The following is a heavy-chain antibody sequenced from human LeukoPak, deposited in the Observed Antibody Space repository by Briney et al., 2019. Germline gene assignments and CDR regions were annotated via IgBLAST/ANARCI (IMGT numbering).Heavy chain of an antibody. V-gene: IGHV4-34*01. D-gene: IGHD2-2*02. CDR1: GGSFSGYY. CDR2: INHSGST. Sequence: TSETLSLTCAVYGGSFSGYYWSWIRQPPGKGLEWIGEINHSGSTNYNPSLKSRVTISVDTSKNQFSLKLSSVTAADTAVYYCARGHLDIVVVPAAIRFDYWGQGTLVTVSS. CDR3: ARGHLDIVVVPAAIRFDY. J-gene: IGHJ4*02.